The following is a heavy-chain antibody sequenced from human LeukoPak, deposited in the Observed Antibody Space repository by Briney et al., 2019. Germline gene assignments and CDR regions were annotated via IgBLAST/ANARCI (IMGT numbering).Heavy chain of an antibody. CDR2: ISNSSSTI. D-gene: IGHD3-10*01. CDR1: GFTFSSYS. J-gene: IGHJ4*02. V-gene: IGHV3-48*01. CDR3: ARDTPGAFEGFGEPLDY. Sequence: PGGSLRLSCAASGFTFSSYSMNWVRQAPGKGLEWVSYISNSSSTIYYADSVKGRFTISRDNAKNSLYLQMNSLRAEDTAVYYCARDTPGAFEGFGEPLDYWGQGTLVTVSS.